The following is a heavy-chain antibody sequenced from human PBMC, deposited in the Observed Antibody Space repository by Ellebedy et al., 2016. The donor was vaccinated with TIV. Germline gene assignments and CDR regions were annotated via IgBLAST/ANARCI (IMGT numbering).Heavy chain of an antibody. D-gene: IGHD2-2*01. CDR2: LSSNGGNT. CDR1: GFTFSTYS. V-gene: IGHV3-64D*09. Sequence: PGGSLRLSCSASGFTFSTYSMHWVRQAPGKGLEYVSALSSNGGNTYYADSVKGRFTISRDNSKNTLYLQMSSLRAEDTAVYYCVKDGVPEPFDYWGQGTLVTVSS. CDR3: VKDGVPEPFDY. J-gene: IGHJ4*02.